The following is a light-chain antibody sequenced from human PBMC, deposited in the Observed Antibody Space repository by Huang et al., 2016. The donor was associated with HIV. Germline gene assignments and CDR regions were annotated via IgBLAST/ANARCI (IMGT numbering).Light chain of an antibody. CDR3: QQYYSSPET. V-gene: IGKV4-1*01. CDR2: WES. Sequence: DIVMTQSPESLAVSLGERATINCKSSQSVLYTSNNKNYLAWYQQKPGQPPKLLIYWESTREAGVPDRFSGSGSGTEFTLTISSLQAEDVAAYYCQQYYSSPETFGQGTKVEIK. CDR1: QSVLYTSNNKNY. J-gene: IGKJ1*01.